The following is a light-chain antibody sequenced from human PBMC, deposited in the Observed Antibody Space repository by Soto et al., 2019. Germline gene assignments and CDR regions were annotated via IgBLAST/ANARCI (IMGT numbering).Light chain of an antibody. CDR1: QSVSSNY. CDR2: GAS. V-gene: IGKV3-20*01. Sequence: EIVLTQSPGTLSLSPGDRATLSCRASQSVSSNYLAWYQQKPGQAPRLLIYGASSRATGVPDRFTGSGSVTDFTLTISRLEPEDFVMYYCQHYGDSPRRFGQGTKVEI. J-gene: IGKJ1*01. CDR3: QHYGDSPRR.